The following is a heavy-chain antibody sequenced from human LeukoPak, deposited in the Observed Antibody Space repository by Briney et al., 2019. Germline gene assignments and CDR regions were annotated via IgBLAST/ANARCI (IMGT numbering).Heavy chain of an antibody. D-gene: IGHD6-13*01. CDR2: IHSSGTT. V-gene: IGHV4-61*02. J-gene: IGHJ4*02. CDR3: VRGGSAAGVFFDY. Sequence: IHSSGTTYYSPSFKSRVTISADTSKNQFFLKVNFVTAADAAVYYCVRGGSAAGVFFDYWGQGIQATVSS.